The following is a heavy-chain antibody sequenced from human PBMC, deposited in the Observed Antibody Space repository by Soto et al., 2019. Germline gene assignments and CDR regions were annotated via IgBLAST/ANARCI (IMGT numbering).Heavy chain of an antibody. CDR1: GGSVSSGSYY. V-gene: IGHV4-61*01. Sequence: QVQLQESGPGLVKPSETLSLTCTVSGGSVSSGSYYWSWIRQPPGKGLEWTGYIYYSGSTHYNPSLNSRVTISVDTSKNQFSLKLSSVTAADTAVYYCARLEMATIILDYWGQGTLVTVSS. CDR2: IYYSGST. J-gene: IGHJ4*02. CDR3: ARLEMATIILDY. D-gene: IGHD5-12*01.